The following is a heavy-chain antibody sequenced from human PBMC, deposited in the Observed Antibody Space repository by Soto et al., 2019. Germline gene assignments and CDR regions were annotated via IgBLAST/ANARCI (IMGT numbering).Heavy chain of an antibody. CDR3: ARDQRWNYVSENFDY. D-gene: IGHD1-7*01. CDR1: GYTFTSYG. J-gene: IGHJ4*02. V-gene: IGHV1-18*01. Sequence: GASVKVSCKASGYTFTSYGISWVRQAPGQGLEWMGWISAYNGNTNYAQKLQGRVTMTTDTSTSTAYMELRSLRSDDTAVYYCARDQRWNYVSENFDYWGQGTLVTVSS. CDR2: ISAYNGNT.